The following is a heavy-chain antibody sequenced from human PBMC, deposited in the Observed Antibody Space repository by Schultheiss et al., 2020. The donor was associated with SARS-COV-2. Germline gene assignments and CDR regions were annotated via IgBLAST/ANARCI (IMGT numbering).Heavy chain of an antibody. J-gene: IGHJ4*02. CDR2: ISWNSGSI. CDR3: ARDSSGYVPDY. Sequence: GESLKISCAASGFTFSSYGMHWVRQAPGKGLEWVSGISWNSGSIGYADSVKGRFTISRDNAKNTLYLQMNSLRAEDTAVYYCARDSSGYVPDYWGQGTLVTVSS. CDR1: GFTFSSYG. D-gene: IGHD3-22*01. V-gene: IGHV3-NL1*01.